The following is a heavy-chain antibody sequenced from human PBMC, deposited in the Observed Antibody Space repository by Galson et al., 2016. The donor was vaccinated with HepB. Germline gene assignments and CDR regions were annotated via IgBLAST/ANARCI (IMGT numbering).Heavy chain of an antibody. V-gene: IGHV1-46*01. Sequence: SVKVSCKASGYTFTSYYMHWVRQAPGQGLEWMGIIYPSRGDANYAQNFQGRVTMTRDTSTSTVHMELSSLRSEDTAVYYCTRELEAADNAEYFQHWGQGTLRTGSS. CDR3: TRELEAADNAEYFQH. CDR2: IYPSRGDA. D-gene: IGHD6-13*01. CDR1: GYTFTSYY. J-gene: IGHJ1*01.